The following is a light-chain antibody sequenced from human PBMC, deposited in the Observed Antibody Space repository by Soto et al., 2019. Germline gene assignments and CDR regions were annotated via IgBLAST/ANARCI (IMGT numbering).Light chain of an antibody. J-gene: IGLJ2*01. Sequence: NFMLTQPHSVSESPGETVTISCTRTGGSIASNYVQWYQQRPGSAPTTVIYVFDQRPSGVPGRFSGSIDRSSNSASLTISGLKTEDEADYYCQSYYGNKHVVLGGGTKLTVL. V-gene: IGLV6-57*04. CDR3: QSYYGNKHVV. CDR1: GGSIASNY. CDR2: VFD.